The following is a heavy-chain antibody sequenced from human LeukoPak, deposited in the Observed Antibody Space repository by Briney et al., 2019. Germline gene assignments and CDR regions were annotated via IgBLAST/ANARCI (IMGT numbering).Heavy chain of an antibody. CDR2: ISYDGSNK. CDR1: GFTFSSYG. J-gene: IGHJ4*02. D-gene: IGHD2-21*01. Sequence: PGRSLRLSCAASGFTFSSYGMHWVRQAPGKGLEWVAVISYDGSNKYYADSVKGRFTISRDNSKNTLYLQMNSLRAEDTDVYYCAKDMWWWDGIDYWGQGTLVTVSS. V-gene: IGHV3-30*18. CDR3: AKDMWWWDGIDY.